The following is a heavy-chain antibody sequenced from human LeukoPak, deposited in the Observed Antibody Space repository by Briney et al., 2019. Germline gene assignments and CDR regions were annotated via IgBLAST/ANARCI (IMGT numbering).Heavy chain of an antibody. J-gene: IGHJ4*02. CDR3: ARDIRIAVAGTYFDY. CDR1: GGSISSSSYY. CDR2: IYYSGST. V-gene: IGHV4-39*07. D-gene: IGHD6-19*01. Sequence: SETLSLTCTVSGGSISSSSYYWGWIRQPPGKGLEWIGSIYYSGSTYYNPSLKSRVTISVDTSKNQFSLKLSSVTAADTAVYYCARDIRIAVAGTYFDYWGQGTLVTVSS.